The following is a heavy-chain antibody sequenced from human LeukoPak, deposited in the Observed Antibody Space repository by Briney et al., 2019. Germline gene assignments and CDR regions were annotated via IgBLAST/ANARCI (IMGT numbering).Heavy chain of an antibody. CDR3: ARQRSGLVTGVFDI. J-gene: IGHJ3*02. V-gene: IGHV4-59*08. CDR1: GGSISSYY. CDR2: IYYSGST. Sequence: PSETLSLTCTVSGGSISSYYWSWIRQPPGKGLEWIGYIYYSGSTNYNPSLKSRVTISVDTSKNQFSLRLSSVTAADTAVYYCARQRSGLVTGVFDIWGQGTMVTVSS. D-gene: IGHD2-21*02.